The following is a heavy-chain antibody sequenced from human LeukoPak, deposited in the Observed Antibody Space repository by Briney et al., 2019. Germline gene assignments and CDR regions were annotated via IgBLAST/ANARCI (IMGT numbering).Heavy chain of an antibody. V-gene: IGHV3-15*01. Sequence: GGTLRLSCAASGFTFSNAWMSWVRQSPGKGLEWVGRIKSKTEGGTTDYGVPVKGRFTISRDDSKNTLDLQMNSLKTEDTAVYYCTTVKSILRFLEWLSYMDVWGKGTTVTVSS. CDR3: TTVKSILRFLEWLSYMDV. CDR2: IKSKTEGGTT. D-gene: IGHD3-3*01. CDR1: GFTFSNAW. J-gene: IGHJ6*03.